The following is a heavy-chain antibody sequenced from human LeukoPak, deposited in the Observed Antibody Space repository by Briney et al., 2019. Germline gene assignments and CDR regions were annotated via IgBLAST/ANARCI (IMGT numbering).Heavy chain of an antibody. V-gene: IGHV1-2*02. Sequence: ASVKVSCKASGYTFTGYYMHWVRQAPGQGLEWMGWINPNSGGTNYAQKFQGRVTMTRDTSISTAYMELSRLRSDDTAVYYCARAAGLTSSYHPRFGGLTDWGQGTLVTVSS. CDR2: INPNSGGT. CDR3: ARAAGLTSSYHPRFGGLTD. J-gene: IGHJ4*02. CDR1: GYTFTGYY. D-gene: IGHD6-6*01.